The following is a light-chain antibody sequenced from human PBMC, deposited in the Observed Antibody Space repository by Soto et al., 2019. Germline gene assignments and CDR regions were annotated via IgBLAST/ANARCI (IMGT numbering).Light chain of an antibody. J-gene: IGLJ2*01. CDR3: CSYAGTFVV. Sequence: QSVLTQPRSVSGSPGQSVTISCTGTSSDVGGYNYVSWYQQHPGEAPKLLIYDVSKRPSGVHDRFSGSKSGNTASLTISGLRADDEANYYCCSYAGTFVVFGGGTKVTVL. V-gene: IGLV2-11*01. CDR1: SSDVGGYNY. CDR2: DVS.